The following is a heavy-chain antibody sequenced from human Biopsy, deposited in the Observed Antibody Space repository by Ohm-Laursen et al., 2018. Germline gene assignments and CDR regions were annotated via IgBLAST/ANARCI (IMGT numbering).Heavy chain of an antibody. CDR3: ARIPILVVPAAIVYRHRRHLQGLDV. V-gene: IGHV2-70*01. Sequence: TQTLTLTCTLTGFSLNTRGMSVNWIRQPPGKALEGLALLEWDDAMFYSESLETRLTISKGTSENLVVLTLSDVAPVDTATYYCARIPILVVPAAIVYRHRRHLQGLDVWGQGTTVIVSS. CDR2: LEWDDAM. J-gene: IGHJ6*02. CDR1: GFSLNTRGMS. D-gene: IGHD2-2*02.